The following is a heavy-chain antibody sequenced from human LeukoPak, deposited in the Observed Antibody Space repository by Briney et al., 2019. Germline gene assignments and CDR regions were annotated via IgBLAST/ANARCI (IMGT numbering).Heavy chain of an antibody. CDR1: GFTFSSYG. J-gene: IGHJ6*02. CDR2: IWYDGSNK. D-gene: IGHD3-3*01. CDR3: ARVPGYDFWSGYYAPVYYGMDV. V-gene: IGHV3-33*01. Sequence: GGSLRLSCAASGFTFSSYGTHWVRQAPGKGLEWVAVIWYDGSNKYYADSVKGRFTISRDNSKNTLYLQMNSLRAEDTAVYYCARVPGYDFWSGYYAPVYYGMDVWGQGTTVTVS.